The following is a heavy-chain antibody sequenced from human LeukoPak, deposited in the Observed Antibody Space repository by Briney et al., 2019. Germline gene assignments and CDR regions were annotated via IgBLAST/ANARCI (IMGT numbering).Heavy chain of an antibody. CDR3: AKATVTSYYYYGMDV. CDR2: ISGSGGST. Sequence: GGSLRLSCAASGFTFSSYAMSWVRQAPGKGLEWVSTISGSGGSTYYADSVKGRFTISRDNSKNTLYLQMNSLRAEDTAVYYCAKATVTSYYYYGMDVWGQGTTVTVSS. J-gene: IGHJ6*02. CDR1: GFTFSSYA. D-gene: IGHD4-17*01. V-gene: IGHV3-23*01.